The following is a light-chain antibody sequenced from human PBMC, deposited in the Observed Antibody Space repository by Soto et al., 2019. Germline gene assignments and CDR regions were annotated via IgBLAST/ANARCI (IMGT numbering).Light chain of an antibody. V-gene: IGLV1-40*01. CDR3: QSYDSRLRAYV. Sequence: QSVLTQPPSVSGAPGQRLTISCTGSSSNIGAGYDVHWYQQLPGIAPKLLISGNSNRPAGVPDRFSGSKSGTSASLAITGLQTEDKAEYHCQSYDSRLRAYVFGTGTKLTVL. CDR2: GNS. CDR1: SSNIGAGYD. J-gene: IGLJ1*01.